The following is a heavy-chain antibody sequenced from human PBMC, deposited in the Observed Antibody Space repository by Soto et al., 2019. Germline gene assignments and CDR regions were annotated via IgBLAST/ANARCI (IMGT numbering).Heavy chain of an antibody. CDR2: IKQDGSEA. CDR3: ASRPSHRDYYGVFDF. CDR1: GLTLSSHW. V-gene: IGHV3-7*03. D-gene: IGHD3-3*01. J-gene: IGHJ4*02. Sequence: PGGSLRLSCAASGLTLSSHWMTWVRQAPGKALEWVANIKQDGSEASYADSVKGRFTISRDNAKNSLFLQMNSLTDEDTAVYYCASRPSHRDYYGVFDFWGQGTLVTVSS.